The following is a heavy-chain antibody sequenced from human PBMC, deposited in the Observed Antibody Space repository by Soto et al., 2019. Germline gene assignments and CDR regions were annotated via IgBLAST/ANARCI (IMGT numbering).Heavy chain of an antibody. V-gene: IGHV4-30-4*01. CDR1: GASISSGGSY. Sequence: SLSLACPVSGASISSGGSYWGWIRQPPGKGLEWIGYIYYSGNTYFNPSLKSRVTLSVDTSKNQFSLNLSSVTAADTAVYYCVRYCSTTKCPFASWGQGTLVTVYS. CDR3: VRYCSTTKCPFAS. D-gene: IGHD2-2*01. J-gene: IGHJ4*02. CDR2: IYYSGNT.